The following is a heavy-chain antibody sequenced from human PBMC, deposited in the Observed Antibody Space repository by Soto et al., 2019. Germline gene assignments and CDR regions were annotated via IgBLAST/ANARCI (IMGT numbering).Heavy chain of an antibody. CDR1: GFTFSNAW. Sequence: PGGSLRLSCAASGFTFSNAWMSWVRQAPGQGLEWVGRIKTNSDGGTVDYASPVKGRFTISRDDSKSTLYLDLNSLKTEDTGVYFCATVYCATTSCYAPFDYWGKGTLVTVSA. D-gene: IGHD2-2*01. V-gene: IGHV3-15*01. CDR3: ATVYCATTSCYAPFDY. J-gene: IGHJ4*02. CDR2: IKTNSDGGTV.